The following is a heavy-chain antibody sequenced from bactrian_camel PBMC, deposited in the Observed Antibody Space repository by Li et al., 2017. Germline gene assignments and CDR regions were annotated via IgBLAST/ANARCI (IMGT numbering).Heavy chain of an antibody. CDR2: IGSSGST. CDR1: AYTPANVR. CDR3: AADPPCNWSGSAFNY. Sequence: HVQLVESGGGSVQAGGSLRLSCAFDAYTPANVRMAWFRQAPGKEREGVAIIGSSGSTGYADSVKGRFTISKDNTRNILYLQMNSLKPEDTARYICAADPPCNWSGSAFNYWGQGTQVTVS. V-gene: IGHV3S55*01. J-gene: IGHJ4*01. D-gene: IGHD7*01.